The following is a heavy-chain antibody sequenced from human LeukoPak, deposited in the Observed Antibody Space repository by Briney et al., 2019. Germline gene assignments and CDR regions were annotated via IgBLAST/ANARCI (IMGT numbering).Heavy chain of an antibody. V-gene: IGHV4-59*12. CDR1: GGSIDNYY. CDR2: ILYSGTT. D-gene: IGHD2-2*02. Sequence: SETLSLTCTVSGGSIDNYYWNWIRQPPGEGLEWIGHILYSGTTSYTPSLKSRVTISLDTSKKQFSLKLSSVTAADTAVYYCAREGRYIDYWGQGTLVTVSS. J-gene: IGHJ4*02. CDR3: AREGRYIDY.